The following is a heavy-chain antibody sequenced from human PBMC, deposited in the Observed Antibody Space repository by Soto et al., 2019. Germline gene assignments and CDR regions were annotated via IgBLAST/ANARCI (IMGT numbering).Heavy chain of an antibody. J-gene: IGHJ4*02. V-gene: IGHV4-30-4*01. CDR1: GGSISSGDYY. CDR2: IYYSGST. D-gene: IGHD4-17*01. CDR3: ARIGLTTALL. Sequence: ASETLSLTCTVSGGSISSGDYYWSWIRQPPGKGLEWIGYIYYSGSTYYNPSLKSRVTISADTSKNQFSLKLSSVTAADTAVYYCARIGLTTALLWGQGTLVTVSS.